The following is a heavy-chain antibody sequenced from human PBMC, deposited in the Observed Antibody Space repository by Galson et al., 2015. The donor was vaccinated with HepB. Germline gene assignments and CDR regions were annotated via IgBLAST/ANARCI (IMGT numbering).Heavy chain of an antibody. V-gene: IGHV3-74*01. Sequence: SLRLSCAASGFTFSSYWMHWVRHAPGKGLVWVSRINSDGSSTSYADSVKGRFTISRDNAKNTLYLQMNSLRAEDTAVYYCASELYSSSWYDYYYYYGMDVWGQGTTVTVSS. CDR2: INSDGSST. CDR1: GFTFSSYW. D-gene: IGHD6-13*01. J-gene: IGHJ6*02. CDR3: ASELYSSSWYDYYYYYGMDV.